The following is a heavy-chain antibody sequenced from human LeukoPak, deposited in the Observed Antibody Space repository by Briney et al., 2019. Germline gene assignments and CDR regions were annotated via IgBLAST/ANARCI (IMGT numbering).Heavy chain of an antibody. CDR2: ISAYNGNT. Sequence: ASVKVSCKASGYTFTSYGISWVRQAPGQGLEWMGWISAYNGNTNYAQKLQGRVTMTTDTTTSTAYMELRSLRSDDTAVYYCAMGSAWELQMPHPSYWGQGTLVTVSS. V-gene: IGHV1-18*01. CDR3: AMGSAWELQMPHPSY. J-gene: IGHJ4*02. D-gene: IGHD1-26*01. CDR1: GYTFTSYG.